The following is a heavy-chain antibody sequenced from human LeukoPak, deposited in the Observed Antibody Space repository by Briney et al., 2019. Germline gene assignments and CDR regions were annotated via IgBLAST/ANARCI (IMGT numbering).Heavy chain of an antibody. CDR1: GGSFSGYY. Sequence: SETLSLTCAVYGGSFSGYYWSWIRQPPGKGLEWIGEINHSGSTNYNPSLKSRVTISVDTSKNQFSLRLSSVTAADTAVYYCARACTSGYFDYWGQGTLVTVSS. CDR3: ARACTSGYFDY. V-gene: IGHV4-34*01. D-gene: IGHD3-3*01. CDR2: INHSGST. J-gene: IGHJ4*02.